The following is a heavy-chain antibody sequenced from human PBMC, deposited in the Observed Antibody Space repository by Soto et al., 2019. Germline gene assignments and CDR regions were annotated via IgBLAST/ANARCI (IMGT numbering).Heavy chain of an antibody. Sequence: QVQVVESGGGVVQPGRSLRLSCAASGFTFRSYGMQWVRQAPGEGLEWVAVLSYDGSLEYYADSVKGRFTISRDNSKNTAHLQMHSLRGEDTAVYYCARAAFRSNLNYFDPWGQGPLVTLSS. CDR3: ARAAFRSNLNYFDP. CDR1: GFTFRSYG. CDR2: LSYDGSLE. D-gene: IGHD1-7*01. J-gene: IGHJ5*02. V-gene: IGHV3-30*03.